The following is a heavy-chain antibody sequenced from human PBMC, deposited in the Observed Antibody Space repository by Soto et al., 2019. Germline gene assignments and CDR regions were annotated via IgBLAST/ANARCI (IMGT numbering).Heavy chain of an antibody. Sequence: QVQLVQSGAEVKKPGASVKVSCKASGYTFTGYYIHWVRQAPGQGLEWMGWINPNSGGTNYAQKFQGRVTMTRDTSVSTPYMELSRLISDDTAVYYCARAPTTPGSSSSWTRYYFDYWGQGTLVTVSS. V-gene: IGHV1-2*02. CDR2: INPNSGGT. CDR3: ARAPTTPGSSSSWTRYYFDY. D-gene: IGHD6-13*01. J-gene: IGHJ4*02. CDR1: GYTFTGYY.